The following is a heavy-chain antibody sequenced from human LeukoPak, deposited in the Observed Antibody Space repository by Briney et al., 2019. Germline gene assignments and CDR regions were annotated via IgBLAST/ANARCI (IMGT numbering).Heavy chain of an antibody. D-gene: IGHD2-15*01. Sequence: ASVKVSCKTSGYTFTGYYMHWVRQVPGQGLEWMGWINPDSGGTDYAQKFQGRVTMTRDTSISTAYMELNSLRSDDTAVYYCARAGSTRAAVYWGQGILVTVSS. V-gene: IGHV1-2*02. CDR3: ARAGSTRAAVY. CDR2: INPDSGGT. J-gene: IGHJ4*02. CDR1: GYTFTGYY.